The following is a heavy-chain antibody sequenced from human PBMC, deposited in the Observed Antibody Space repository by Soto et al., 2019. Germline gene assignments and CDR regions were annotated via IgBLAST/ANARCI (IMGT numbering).Heavy chain of an antibody. CDR1: GGSISSYY. V-gene: IGHV4-59*01. CDR2: IYYSGST. J-gene: IGHJ4*02. CDR3: ARESMARFDY. Sequence: PSETLSLTCTVSGGSISSYYWSWIRQPPGKGLEWIGYIYYSGSTNYNPSLKSRVTISVDTSKNQFSLRLSSVTAADTAVYYCARESMARFDYWGQGTLVTVSS.